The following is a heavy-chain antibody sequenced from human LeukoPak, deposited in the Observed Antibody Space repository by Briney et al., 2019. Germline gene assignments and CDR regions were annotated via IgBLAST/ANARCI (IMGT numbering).Heavy chain of an antibody. CDR2: ISASGGGT. CDR1: GFTFSSYA. J-gene: IGHJ4*02. CDR3: AKDKYHDSSGTFDY. Sequence: GGSLRLSCAASGFTFSSYAMHWVRQAPGKGLEWVSRISASGGGTFYAGSVEGRFIISRDNSKNTLSLQMNSLRAEDTAIYYCAKDKYHDSSGTFDYWGQGTLVTVSS. D-gene: IGHD3-22*01. V-gene: IGHV3-23*01.